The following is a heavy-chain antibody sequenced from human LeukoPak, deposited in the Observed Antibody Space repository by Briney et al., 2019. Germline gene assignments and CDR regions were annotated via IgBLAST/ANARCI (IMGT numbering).Heavy chain of an antibody. CDR3: VRGYSFGPYGMDV. J-gene: IGHJ6*02. V-gene: IGHV3-64D*09. D-gene: IGHD2-15*01. Sequence: PGGSLRLSYSASGFPFSSYAMHWVRQAPGKGLEYVSAISDSGGSTYYADSVKGRFTISRDNSKNTLYLQMSSLGAEDTAVYFCVRGYSFGPYGMDVWGQGTTVTVSS. CDR1: GFPFSSYA. CDR2: ISDSGGST.